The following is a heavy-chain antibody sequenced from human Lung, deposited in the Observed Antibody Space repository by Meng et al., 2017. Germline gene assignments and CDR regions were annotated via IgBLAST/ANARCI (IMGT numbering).Heavy chain of an antibody. CDR1: GFYFNNAL. Sequence: VHVVESGGNLVRPGGSFRLSCAASGFYFNNALMSWVRQTPGKGLELVGRIKSNTDRGTTEYSAPVTGRFTISRDDSKSTLYLQMSGLRIDDTGVYYCVWDDKAVADYWGQGTLVTVSS. V-gene: IGHV3-15*01. D-gene: IGHD1-1*01. CDR3: VWDDKAVADY. J-gene: IGHJ4*02. CDR2: IKSNTDRGTT.